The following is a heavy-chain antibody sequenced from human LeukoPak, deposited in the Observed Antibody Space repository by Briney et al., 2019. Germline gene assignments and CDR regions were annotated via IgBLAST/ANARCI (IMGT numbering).Heavy chain of an antibody. V-gene: IGHV3-53*01. CDR1: GFTVSSNY. CDR3: ARGLLWFGELLSSDAFDI. D-gene: IGHD3-10*01. Sequence: PGGSLSLSCAASGFTVSSNYMAWVRQAPGKGLEWVSVIYRGGSTYYADSVKGRFTISRDNSKNTLFLQMNSLRAEDTAVYYCARGLLWFGELLSSDAFDIWGQGTMVTVSS. CDR2: IYRGGST. J-gene: IGHJ3*02.